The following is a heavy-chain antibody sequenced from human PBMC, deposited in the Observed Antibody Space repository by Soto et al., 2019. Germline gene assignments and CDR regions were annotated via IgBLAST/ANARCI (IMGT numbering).Heavy chain of an antibody. V-gene: IGHV3-30*18. CDR1: GFTFSSYG. CDR2: ISYDGSNK. Sequence: QVQLVESGGGVVQPGRSLRLSCAASGFTFSSYGMHWVRQAPGKGLEWVAVISYDGSNKYYADSVKGRFTNSRDNSKNTLYLQMNSLRAEDTAVYYCAKDQRYYCDYWGQGTLVTVSS. CDR3: AKDQRYYCDY. D-gene: IGHD6-25*01. J-gene: IGHJ4*02.